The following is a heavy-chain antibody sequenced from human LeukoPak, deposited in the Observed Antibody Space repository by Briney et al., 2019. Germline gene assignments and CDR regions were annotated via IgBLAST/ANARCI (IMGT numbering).Heavy chain of an antibody. V-gene: IGHV3-74*01. CDR3: ARGSGYGVFDY. CDR1: GFPFSNHG. J-gene: IGHJ4*02. D-gene: IGHD6-25*01. Sequence: GGSLRLSCAASGFPFSNHGMHWVRQAPGKGLVWVSRINSDGSSTSYADSVKGRFTISRDNAKNTLYLQMNSLRAEDTAVYYCARGSGYGVFDYWGQGTLVTVSS. CDR2: INSDGSST.